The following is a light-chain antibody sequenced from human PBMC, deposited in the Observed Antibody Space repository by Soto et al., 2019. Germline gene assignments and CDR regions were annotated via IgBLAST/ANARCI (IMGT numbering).Light chain of an antibody. CDR3: QKYNKAPVAFT. CDR2: AAS. V-gene: IGKV1-27*01. Sequence: DIQMTQSPSSLSASVGDRVTITCRASQGISNYLAWYQQKPGKPPKLLIYAASTSQSGVPSRSSGSGSGTDFTLTISSLQPEDVATYYCQKYNKAPVAFTFGPGTKVDIK. CDR1: QGISNY. J-gene: IGKJ3*01.